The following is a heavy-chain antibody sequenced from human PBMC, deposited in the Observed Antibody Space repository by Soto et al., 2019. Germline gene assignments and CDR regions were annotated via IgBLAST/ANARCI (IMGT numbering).Heavy chain of an antibody. D-gene: IGHD3-10*01. V-gene: IGHV1-46*01. CDR1: GYTFTSYY. CDR3: ARDLQRITMVRGGEKRDC. Sequence: GASVKVSCKASGYTFTSYYMHWVRQAPGQGLEWMGIINPSGGSTSYAQKFQGRVTMTRDTSISTAYMELSRLRSDDTAVYYCARDLQRITMVRGGEKRDCWGQGTLVTVSS. CDR2: INPSGGST. J-gene: IGHJ4*02.